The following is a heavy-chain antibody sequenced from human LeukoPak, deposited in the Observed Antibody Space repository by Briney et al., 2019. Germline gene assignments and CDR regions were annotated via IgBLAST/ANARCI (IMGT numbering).Heavy chain of an antibody. Sequence: GGSLRLSCAASGFTFSSYWMSWVRQAPGKGLEWVANIKQDGSEQYYVDSVKGRFTISRDNAKNSLYLQMNSLRAEDTAVYYCARPLIDCSSTSCYTPHWFDPWGQGTLVTVSS. CDR3: ARPLIDCSSTSCYTPHWFDP. V-gene: IGHV3-7*01. J-gene: IGHJ5*02. D-gene: IGHD2-2*02. CDR2: IKQDGSEQ. CDR1: GFTFSSYW.